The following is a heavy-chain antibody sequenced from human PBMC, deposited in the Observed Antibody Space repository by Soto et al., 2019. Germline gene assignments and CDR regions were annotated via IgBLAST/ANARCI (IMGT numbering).Heavy chain of an antibody. V-gene: IGHV1-8*01. CDR1: GYTFTSYD. Sequence: ASVKVSCKASGYTFTSYDINWVRRATGQGLEWMGWMNPNSGNTGYAQKFQGRVTMTRNTSISTAYMELSSLRSEDTAVYYCARGLLWFGEGWFDPWGQGTLVTVSS. D-gene: IGHD3-10*01. CDR3: ARGLLWFGEGWFDP. CDR2: MNPNSGNT. J-gene: IGHJ5*01.